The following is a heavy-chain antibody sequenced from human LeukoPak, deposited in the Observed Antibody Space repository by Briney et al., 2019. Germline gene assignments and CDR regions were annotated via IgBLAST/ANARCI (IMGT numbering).Heavy chain of an antibody. CDR3: ARGKTTLVGPSAYYYYGMDV. CDR2: IYSGDST. Sequence: GGSLRLSCAASRFTISTNYMNWVRQAPGRGLEWVSVIYSGDSTYYADSVKGRFTISRDNSKNTLYLQMNSLRAEDTAVYYCARGKTTLVGPSAYYYYGMDVWGQGTTVTVSS. CDR1: RFTISTNY. J-gene: IGHJ6*02. D-gene: IGHD4-23*01. V-gene: IGHV3-66*01.